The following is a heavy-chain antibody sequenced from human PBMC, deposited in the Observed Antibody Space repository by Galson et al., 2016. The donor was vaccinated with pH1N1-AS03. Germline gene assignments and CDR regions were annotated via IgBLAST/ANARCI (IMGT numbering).Heavy chain of an antibody. V-gene: IGHV4-4*07. CDR3: ARRFCSSLSCRWGLDY. CDR2: INTSGST. J-gene: IGHJ4*03. D-gene: IGHD2-2*01. Sequence: ETLSLTCTVSGASISSYYWSWIRQSAGKGLEWVGRINTSGSTNYNPSLKSRLTMSVDTSKNQFSLKLSSVTAADTAVYYCARRFCSSLSCRWGLDYWGQGTTVTVSS. CDR1: GASISSYY.